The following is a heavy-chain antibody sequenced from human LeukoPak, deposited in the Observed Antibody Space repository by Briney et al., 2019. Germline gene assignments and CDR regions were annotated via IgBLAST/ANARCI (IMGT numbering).Heavy chain of an antibody. CDR3: AKDLSGYYFFGMDV. CDR1: GFTFSSYA. J-gene: IGHJ6*02. Sequence: GGSLRLSCAASGFTFSSYAMSWVRQAPGKGLEWVSAISGSGGSTYYADSVKGRFTISRDNSKNTLYLQMNSLRAEDTAVYYCAKDLSGYYFFGMDVWGQGTTATVSS. D-gene: IGHD3-22*01. CDR2: ISGSGGST. V-gene: IGHV3-23*01.